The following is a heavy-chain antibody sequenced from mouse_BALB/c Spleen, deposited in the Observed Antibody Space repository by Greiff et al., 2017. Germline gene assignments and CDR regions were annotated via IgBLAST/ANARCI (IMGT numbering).Heavy chain of an antibody. CDR2: ISSGSSTI. Sequence: EVKLMESGGGLVQPGGSRKLSCAASGFTFSSFGMHWVRQAPEKGLEWVAYISSGSSTIYYADTVKGRFTFSRDNPKNTLFLQMTSLRSEDTAMYYCAREAYGYLDYWGQGTTLTVSS. D-gene: IGHD1-1*01. CDR1: GFTFSSFG. CDR3: AREAYGYLDY. J-gene: IGHJ2*01. V-gene: IGHV5-17*02.